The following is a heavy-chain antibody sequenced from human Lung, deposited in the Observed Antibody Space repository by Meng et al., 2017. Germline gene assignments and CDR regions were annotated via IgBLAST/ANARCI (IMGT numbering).Heavy chain of an antibody. CDR3: SGHIDY. D-gene: IGHD5-12*01. Sequence: EWELVEYGGGLVKPGGSLRLSCEGSGFTFSNAYMTWVRQVPGKRLEWVGRIKSKPDGETIDYAAPVKGRFTISRDDSKNTVYLQMNSLKTEDTAVYYCSGHIDYWGQGTLVTVSS. J-gene: IGHJ4*02. V-gene: IGHV3-15*01. CDR2: IKSKPDGETI. CDR1: GFTFSNAY.